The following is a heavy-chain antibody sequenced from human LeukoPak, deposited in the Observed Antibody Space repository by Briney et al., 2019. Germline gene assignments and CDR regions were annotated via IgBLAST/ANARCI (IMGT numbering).Heavy chain of an antibody. V-gene: IGHV1-69*04. Sequence: SVKVSCKASGGTFSSYAISWVRQAPGQGLEWMGRIIPILGIANYAQKFQGRVTITADKSTSTAYMELSSLRSEDTAVYYCARDTSEEVPATAGDYFDYWGQGTLVTVSS. J-gene: IGHJ4*02. CDR2: IIPILGIA. D-gene: IGHD2-2*01. CDR3: ARDTSEEVPATAGDYFDY. CDR1: GGTFSSYA.